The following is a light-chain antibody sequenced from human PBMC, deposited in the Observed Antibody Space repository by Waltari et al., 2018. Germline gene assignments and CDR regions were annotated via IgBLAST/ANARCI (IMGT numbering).Light chain of an antibody. CDR2: YDS. CDR1: NIGSKS. J-gene: IGLJ6*01. Sequence: SYVLTQPPSVSVAPGKTARITCGGNNIGSKSVHWYQQKPGQAPVLVIYYDSDRPSGIPERFSGSNSGNTATLTISRVEAGDEADYYGQVWDSSSDHNVFGSGTKVTVL. V-gene: IGLV3-21*04. CDR3: QVWDSSSDHNV.